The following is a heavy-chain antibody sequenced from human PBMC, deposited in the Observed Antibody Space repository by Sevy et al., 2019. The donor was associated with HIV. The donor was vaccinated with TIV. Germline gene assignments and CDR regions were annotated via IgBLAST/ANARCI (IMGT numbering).Heavy chain of an antibody. CDR2: IWYDGNNK. CDR3: ARDRRGYYGSGTYYYYGMDV. D-gene: IGHD3-10*01. J-gene: IGHJ6*02. CDR1: GFTFSNDG. Sequence: GGSLRLSCVASGFTFSNDGIHWVRQAPGKGLEWVAVIWYDGNNKYYADSVKGRFTISRDNSKNTLYLQMNSLRAEDTAVYYCARDRRGYYGSGTYYYYGMDVWGQGTTVTVSS. V-gene: IGHV3-33*01.